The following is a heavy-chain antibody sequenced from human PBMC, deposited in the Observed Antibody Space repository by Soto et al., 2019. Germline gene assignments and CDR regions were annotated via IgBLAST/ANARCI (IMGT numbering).Heavy chain of an antibody. CDR2: IYYSGST. Sequence: SETLSLTCTVSGGSISSYYWSWIRQPPGKGLEWIGYIYYSGSTNYNPSLKSRVTISVDTSKNQFSLKLSSVTAADTAVYYCARLDILTGSDAFDICGQGTMVTVS. CDR3: ARLDILTGSDAFDI. V-gene: IGHV4-59*08. J-gene: IGHJ3*02. CDR1: GGSISSYY. D-gene: IGHD3-9*01.